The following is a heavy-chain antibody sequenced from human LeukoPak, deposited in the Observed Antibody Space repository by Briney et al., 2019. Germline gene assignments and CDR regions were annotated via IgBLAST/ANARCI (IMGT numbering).Heavy chain of an antibody. Sequence: GGSLRLSCAPSGFIFSSYAMSWVRQAPGKGLEWVSAVSGSGDNTYYADSVKGRFTISRDNSKNTLYLQMNSLRAEDTAVYYCAKDSVDYYGSGSYPLGFDYWGQGTLVTVSS. V-gene: IGHV3-23*01. CDR1: GFIFSSYA. CDR2: VSGSGDNT. D-gene: IGHD3-10*01. J-gene: IGHJ4*02. CDR3: AKDSVDYYGSGSYPLGFDY.